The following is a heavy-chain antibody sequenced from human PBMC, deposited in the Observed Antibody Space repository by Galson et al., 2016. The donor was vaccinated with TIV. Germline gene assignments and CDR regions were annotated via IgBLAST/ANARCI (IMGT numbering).Heavy chain of an antibody. J-gene: IGHJ4*02. D-gene: IGHD6-13*01. V-gene: IGHV1-69*13. CDR1: GDTFNIYA. Sequence: SVKVSCKASGDTFNIYAISWVRQAPGQGLEWMGGIIPIFGEANYAQKFQGRVTITADDSTSTAYVEVSSLRSDDTAFYFCAREEGGAAGGEGIDYWGQGTLVTVSS. CDR2: IIPIFGEA. CDR3: AREEGGAAGGEGIDY.